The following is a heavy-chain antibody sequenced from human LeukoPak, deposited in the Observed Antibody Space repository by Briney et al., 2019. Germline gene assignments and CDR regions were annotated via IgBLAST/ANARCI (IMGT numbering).Heavy chain of an antibody. CDR1: GFTFSSYA. CDR3: AKAGCGLVGATLGAFDI. D-gene: IGHD1-26*01. V-gene: IGHV3-23*01. CDR2: ISGSGGST. Sequence: XXAASGFTFSSYAMSWVRQAPGKGLEWVSAISGSGGSTYYADSVKGRFTISRDNSKNTLYLQMNSLRAEETAVNYCAKAGCGLVGATLGAFDIWGQGTMVTVSS. J-gene: IGHJ3*02.